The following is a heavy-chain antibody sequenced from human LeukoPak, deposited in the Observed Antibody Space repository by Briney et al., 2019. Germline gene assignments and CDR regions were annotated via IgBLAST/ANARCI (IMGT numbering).Heavy chain of an antibody. Sequence: GGSLRLSCAASGFTFDDYAMHWVRQAPGKGLEWVSLISWDGGSTYYADSVKGRFTISRDNSKNSLYLQMNSLRAEDTALYYCAKGPNSGSYSDPYYMDVWGKGTTVTVSS. D-gene: IGHD1-26*01. CDR1: GFTFDDYA. CDR3: AKGPNSGSYSDPYYMDV. V-gene: IGHV3-43D*03. J-gene: IGHJ6*03. CDR2: ISWDGGST.